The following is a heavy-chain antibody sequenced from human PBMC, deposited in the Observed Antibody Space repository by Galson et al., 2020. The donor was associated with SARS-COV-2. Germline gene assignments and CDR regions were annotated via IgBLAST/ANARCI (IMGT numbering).Heavy chain of an antibody. V-gene: IGHV3-7*01. J-gene: IGHJ4*02. CDR2: IRGDGSER. CDR1: GFTINDYR. D-gene: IGHD3-9*01. CDR3: SREDWQGGF. Sequence: GGSLRLSCAVSGFTINDYRMSWFRQAPGKGLERVANIRGDGSERNYVDSVKGRFSISRDNAVNSLYLQMNSLTVEDTAVYYCSREDWQGGFWGQGTLVTVSS.